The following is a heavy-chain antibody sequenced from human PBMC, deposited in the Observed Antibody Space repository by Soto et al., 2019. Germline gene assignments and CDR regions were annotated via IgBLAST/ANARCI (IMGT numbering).Heavy chain of an antibody. V-gene: IGHV3-23*01. CDR1: GFTFSTSA. CDR3: AKVFYYYDGSGYYYFDF. J-gene: IGHJ4*02. CDR2: ISGSGSTI. Sequence: GGSLRLSCAASGFTFSTSAVTWVRQAPGKGPEWLSYISGSGSTIYYADSVKGRFTISRDNSKNTLYLQMSSLRAEDTAVYYCAKVFYYYDGSGYYYFDFWGQGTTVTVSS. D-gene: IGHD3-22*01.